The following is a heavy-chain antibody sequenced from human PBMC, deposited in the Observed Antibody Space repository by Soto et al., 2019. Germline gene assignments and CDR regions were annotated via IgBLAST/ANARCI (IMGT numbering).Heavy chain of an antibody. D-gene: IGHD6-19*01. J-gene: IGHJ4*02. CDR3: ARDYSGASTFDY. CDR1: GASVRNYY. CDR2: IYYSGII. V-gene: IGHV4-59*02. Sequence: NPSETLSLTCTVSGASVRNYYWSWIRQPPGKGLEWIGYIYYSGIIHYNPSLKSRVTISIDTSKNQFSLKLSSVTAADTALYYCARDYSGASTFDYWGQGTLVTVSS.